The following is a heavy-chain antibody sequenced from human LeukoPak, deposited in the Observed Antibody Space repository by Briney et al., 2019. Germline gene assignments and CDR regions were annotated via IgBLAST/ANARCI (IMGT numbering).Heavy chain of an antibody. CDR2: INAGSGNT. J-gene: IGHJ4*02. V-gene: IGHV1-3*01. D-gene: IGHD6-19*01. Sequence: ASVKVSCKASGYTFTSYAMHWVRQAPGQRLEWMGWINAGSGNTKYSQKFQGRVTITRDTSASTAYMELSSLRSEDTAVYYCARTRIAVAGQSIFDYWGQGTLVTVSS. CDR3: ARTRIAVAGQSIFDY. CDR1: GYTFTSYA.